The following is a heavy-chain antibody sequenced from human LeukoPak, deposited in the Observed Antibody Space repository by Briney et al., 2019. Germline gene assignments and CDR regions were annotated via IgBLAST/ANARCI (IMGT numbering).Heavy chain of an antibody. V-gene: IGHV4-34*01. Sequence: SETLSLTCAVYGGSFSGYYWSWIRQPPGKGLEWIGEMNHSGSTNYNPSLKSRVTISVDTSKNQFSLKLSSVTAADTAVYYCARVMPHNWFDPWGQGTLVTVSS. D-gene: IGHD2-2*01. J-gene: IGHJ5*02. CDR3: ARVMPHNWFDP. CDR1: GGSFSGYY. CDR2: MNHSGST.